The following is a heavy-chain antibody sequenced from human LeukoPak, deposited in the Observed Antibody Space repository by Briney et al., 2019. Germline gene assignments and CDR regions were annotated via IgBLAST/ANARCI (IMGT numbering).Heavy chain of an antibody. J-gene: IGHJ2*01. Sequence: GGSLRLSCAASGFTFSSYEMNWVRQAPGKGLEWVSYISSGGSTVHYADSEKGRFTISRDNAKNSLYLQMNSLRAEDTAVYYCARRFDLWGRGTLVTVSS. CDR2: ISSGGSTV. CDR3: ARRFDL. V-gene: IGHV3-48*03. CDR1: GFTFSSYE.